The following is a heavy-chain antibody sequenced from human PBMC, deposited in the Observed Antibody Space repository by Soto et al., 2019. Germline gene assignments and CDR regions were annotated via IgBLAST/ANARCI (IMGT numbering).Heavy chain of an antibody. Sequence: GGSLRLSCLASGFTFSSYGIHWVRQAPGTGLEWVAVISYDGSNKYYAESVKGRFTISRDNSKNTLYLQMSRLRAEDTAVYYCVKDRGIQCCSYYFDYWGQGTLVTVSS. V-gene: IGHV3-30*18. CDR3: VKDRGIQCCSYYFDY. J-gene: IGHJ4*02. CDR2: ISYDGSNK. CDR1: GFTFSSYG. D-gene: IGHD5-18*01.